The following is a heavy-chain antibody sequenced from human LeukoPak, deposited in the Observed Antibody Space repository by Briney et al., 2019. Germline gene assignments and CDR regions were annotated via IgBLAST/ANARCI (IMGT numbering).Heavy chain of an antibody. CDR2: VYDSGTT. J-gene: IGHJ4*02. Sequence: SETLSPTCTVSGGSISSSGYYWGWIRQPPGKGLEWIGSVYDSGTTYYNPSLKSRVTVHVDTSKNQFSLRLSSVTAADTADYYCARHGGAAAGHDYCGQGILVTVSS. CDR3: ARHGGAAAGHDY. V-gene: IGHV4-39*01. D-gene: IGHD6-19*01. CDR1: GGSISSSGYY.